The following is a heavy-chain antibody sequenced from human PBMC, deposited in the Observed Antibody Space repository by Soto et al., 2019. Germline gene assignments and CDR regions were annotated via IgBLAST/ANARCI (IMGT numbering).Heavy chain of an antibody. J-gene: IGHJ4*02. CDR3: ARQRLWGTSGYYYFED. D-gene: IGHD3-22*01. CDR1: GHIFSNYW. Sequence: GESLKISCKGSGHIFSNYWIGWVRQMPGKGLEWMGIIYPGDSDTRYSPSFQGQVTITVDKSINTAYLQWSRLKASDTAIYYCARQRLWGTSGYYYFEDWGQGTLVTVS. CDR2: IYPGDSDT. V-gene: IGHV5-51*01.